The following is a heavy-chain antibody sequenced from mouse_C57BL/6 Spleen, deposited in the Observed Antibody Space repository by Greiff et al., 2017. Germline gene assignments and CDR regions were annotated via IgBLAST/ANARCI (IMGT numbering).Heavy chain of an antibody. CDR3: ASLRYFDV. CDR2: IRNKANGYTT. CDR1: GFTFTDYY. J-gene: IGHJ1*03. V-gene: IGHV7-3*01. Sequence: EVQLQESGGGLVQPGGSLSLSCAASGFTFTDYYMSWVRQPPGQALEWLGFIRNKANGYTTEYSASVKGRFTISRDNSQSILYLQMNALRAEDSATYYCASLRYFDVWGTGTTVTVSS.